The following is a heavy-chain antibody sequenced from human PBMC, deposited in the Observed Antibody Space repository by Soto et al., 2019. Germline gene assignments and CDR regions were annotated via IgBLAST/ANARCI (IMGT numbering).Heavy chain of an antibody. Sequence: EVQLVESGGGLVQPGGSLRLSCAASGFTFSNYSMNWVRQAPGKGLEWVSYISSSSSTIYYADSVKGRFTISRDNAKNSLYLQMNSLRAEDTAVYYCAKEDIVVVVADYYYGMDVWGQGTTVTVSS. J-gene: IGHJ6*02. CDR1: GFTFSNYS. CDR2: ISSSSSTI. CDR3: AKEDIVVVVADYYYGMDV. D-gene: IGHD2-15*01. V-gene: IGHV3-48*01.